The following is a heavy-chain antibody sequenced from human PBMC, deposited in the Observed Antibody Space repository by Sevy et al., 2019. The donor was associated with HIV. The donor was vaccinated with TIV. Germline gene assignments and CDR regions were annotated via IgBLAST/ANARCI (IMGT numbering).Heavy chain of an antibody. Sequence: SETLSLTCTVSGDSISSNNFYWGWVRQPPERGLEWIGSIYYTGSTYYNPSLKSRVTISVDTSKNQFSLRLTSVTAADTAVYYCAREAVALDYWGQGTLVTVSS. CDR2: IYYTGST. V-gene: IGHV4-39*02. CDR1: GDSISSNNFY. D-gene: IGHD6-19*01. CDR3: AREAVALDY. J-gene: IGHJ4*01.